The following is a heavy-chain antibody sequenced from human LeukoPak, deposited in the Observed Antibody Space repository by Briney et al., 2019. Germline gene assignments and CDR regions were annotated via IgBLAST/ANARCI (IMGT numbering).Heavy chain of an antibody. J-gene: IGHJ4*01. D-gene: IGHD3-10*01. Sequence: SETLSLTCAVSGGSITRGSYYWTWIRQPAGKALEWIGHVFTSGNTNYNPSLKGRVTISIETSKSQFSLNLNSVTAADTAVYYCARGTGSLFYWGHGILVTVSS. CDR3: ARGTGSLFY. CDR1: GGSITRGSYY. CDR2: VFTSGNT. V-gene: IGHV4-61*09.